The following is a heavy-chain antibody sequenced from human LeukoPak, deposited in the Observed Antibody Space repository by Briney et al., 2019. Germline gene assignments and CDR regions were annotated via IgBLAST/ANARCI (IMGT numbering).Heavy chain of an antibody. Sequence: PGGSLRLSCAASGFTFSSYAMSWVRQAPGKGLEGVSAISGSGGSTYYADSVKGRFTISRDNSKNTLYLQMNSLRAEDTAVYYCAEPLPTYCGGDCSDLNFDYWGQGTLVTVSS. V-gene: IGHV3-23*01. D-gene: IGHD2-21*02. CDR2: ISGSGGST. J-gene: IGHJ4*02. CDR1: GFTFSSYA. CDR3: AEPLPTYCGGDCSDLNFDY.